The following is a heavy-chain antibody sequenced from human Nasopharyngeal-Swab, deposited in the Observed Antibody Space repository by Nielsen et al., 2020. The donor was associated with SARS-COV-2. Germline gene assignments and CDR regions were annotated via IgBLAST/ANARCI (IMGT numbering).Heavy chain of an antibody. V-gene: IGHV3-53*01. J-gene: IGHJ3*02. D-gene: IGHD3-22*01. CDR3: AREGPYDSSGIYFNDAFDI. CDR2: IYSGGST. Sequence: QPPGKGLEWVSVIYSGGSTYYADSVKGRFTISRDNSKNTLYLQMNSLRAEDTAVYYCAREGPYDSSGIYFNDAFDIWGQGTMVTVSS.